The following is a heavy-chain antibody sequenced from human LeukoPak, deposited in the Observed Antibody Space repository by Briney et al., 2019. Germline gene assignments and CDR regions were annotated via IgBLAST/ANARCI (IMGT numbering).Heavy chain of an antibody. CDR1: GYTFTSYG. J-gene: IGHJ4*02. V-gene: IGHV1-18*01. D-gene: IGHD3-3*01. CDR2: ISAYNGNT. CDR3: ARVPSNPNYDFWSGYYFDY. Sequence: ASVKVSCKASGYTFTSYGISWVRQAPGQGLEWMGWISAYNGNTNYAQKLQGRVTMTTDTSTSTAYMELRSLRSDDTAVYYCARVPSNPNYDFWSGYYFDYWGQGSLVPVSS.